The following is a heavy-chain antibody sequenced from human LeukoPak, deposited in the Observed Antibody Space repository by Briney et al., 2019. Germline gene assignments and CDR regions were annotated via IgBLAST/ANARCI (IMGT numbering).Heavy chain of an antibody. Sequence: PLETLSLTCTVSGGSISDYYWSWIRQPPGKGLEWVGCIYYSGSTNYNPSLKSRVTISVDTSKNQFSLKLSSVTAADTAVYYCARGGPTYYDILTGYDPRQYYFDYWGQGTLVTVSS. CDR3: ARGGPTYYDILTGYDPRQYYFDY. D-gene: IGHD3-9*01. CDR1: GGSISDYY. V-gene: IGHV4-59*01. CDR2: IYYSGST. J-gene: IGHJ4*02.